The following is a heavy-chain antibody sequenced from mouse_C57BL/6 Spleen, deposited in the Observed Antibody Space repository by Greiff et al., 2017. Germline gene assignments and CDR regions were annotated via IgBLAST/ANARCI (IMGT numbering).Heavy chain of an antibody. D-gene: IGHD1-1*01. CDR1: GFTFSSYT. CDR2: ISGGGGNT. Sequence: EVMVVESGGGLVKPGGSLQLSCAASGFTFSSYTMSLVRQTPEKRLEWVATISGGGGNTYYPDSVKGRFTISRDNAKNTLYLQMSSLRSEDTALYYCARPDYYGSSYGYWGQGTTLTVSS. V-gene: IGHV5-9*01. CDR3: ARPDYYGSSYGY. J-gene: IGHJ2*01.